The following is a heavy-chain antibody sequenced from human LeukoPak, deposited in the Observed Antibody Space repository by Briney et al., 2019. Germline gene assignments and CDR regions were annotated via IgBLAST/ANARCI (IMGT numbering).Heavy chain of an antibody. CDR3: AKGGKWDVTPFDY. CDR2: ISGGGST. J-gene: IGHJ4*02. D-gene: IGHD1-26*01. V-gene: IGHV3-23*01. Sequence: GGSLRLSCAASGFTFTSYSMNWVRQAPGKGLEWVSTISGGGSTYYADSVKGRFTISRDNSKNTLYLQVNSLRAEDTAVYYCAKGGKWDVTPFDYWGQGTLVAVSS. CDR1: GFTFTSYS.